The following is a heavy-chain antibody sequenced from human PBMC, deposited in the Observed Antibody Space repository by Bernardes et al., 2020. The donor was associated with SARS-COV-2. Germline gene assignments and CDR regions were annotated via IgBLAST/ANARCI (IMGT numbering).Heavy chain of an antibody. CDR1: GFTFSNYW. CDR2: INCDGRTT. Sequence: GGSLRLSCAASGFTFSNYWMHWVRQGPGKGLVWVSRINCDGRTTTYADSVKGRFTISRENGKNTRYLQMNSLRDEDTAVYFCVRGPSDGHGRFEYWGQGDLVTFSS. J-gene: IGHJ4*02. CDR3: VRGPSDGHGRFEY. V-gene: IGHV3-74*01.